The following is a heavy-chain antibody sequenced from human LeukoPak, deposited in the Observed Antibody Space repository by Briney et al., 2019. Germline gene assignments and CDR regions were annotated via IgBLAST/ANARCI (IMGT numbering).Heavy chain of an antibody. CDR3: ATDFTASYRLDY. J-gene: IGHJ4*02. CDR1: GFTFSIYS. CDR2: ISSSSSTI. Sequence: PGGSLRLSCAASGFTFSIYSMNWVRQAPGKGLEWLSYISSSSSTIYYANSVKGRFTISRDNATNSLYLQMNRLRDEDTAVYYCATDFTASYRLDYWGQGTLVTVSS. D-gene: IGHD3-16*02. V-gene: IGHV3-48*02.